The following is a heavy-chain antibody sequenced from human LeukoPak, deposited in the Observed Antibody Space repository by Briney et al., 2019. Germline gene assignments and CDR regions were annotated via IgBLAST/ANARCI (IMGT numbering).Heavy chain of an antibody. D-gene: IGHD3-3*01. CDR3: ARAHYDFWSGYSVSVFGRENHDYYMDV. Sequence: DPSETLSLTCSVSGGSITSHYWTWLRQPPGKGLEWIGYIYNSGSTSYNPSLKSRVTISVDTSNNQFSLNLSSVTAADTAVYYCARAHYDFWSGYSVSVFGRENHDYYMDVWGKGTTVTVS. CDR1: GGSITSHY. CDR2: IYNSGST. V-gene: IGHV4-59*11. J-gene: IGHJ6*03.